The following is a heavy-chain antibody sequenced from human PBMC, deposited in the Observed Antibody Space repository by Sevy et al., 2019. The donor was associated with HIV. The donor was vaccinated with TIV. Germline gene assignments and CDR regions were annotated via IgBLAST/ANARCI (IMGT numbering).Heavy chain of an antibody. CDR2: IYPGDSDT. CDR1: GYTFSNYW. V-gene: IGHV5-51*01. J-gene: IGHJ4*02. CDR3: ARYPIVVVPAAEYYFDY. Sequence: GESLKFSCKGSGYTFSNYWIGWVRQMPGKGLEWMGVIYPGDSDTRYSPSFQGQVNISADKSSSTAYLQWSSLKTSDTAIYYCARYPIVVVPAAEYYFDYWGQGTLVTVSS. D-gene: IGHD2-2*01.